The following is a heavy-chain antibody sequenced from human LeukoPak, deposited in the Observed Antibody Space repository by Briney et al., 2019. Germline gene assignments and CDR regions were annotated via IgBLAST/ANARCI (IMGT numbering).Heavy chain of an antibody. CDR3: ARARTTRGFDY. Sequence: GRSLRLSCAASGFTFNSYGIHWVRQAPGRGVEWVAFIWYDGNNKYYADSVEGRFTISRDNSKDTLYLHTNSLRADDTAVYHCARARTTRGFDYWGQGTLVTVSS. CDR2: IWYDGNNK. D-gene: IGHD4-17*01. CDR1: GFTFNSYG. V-gene: IGHV3-33*01. J-gene: IGHJ4*02.